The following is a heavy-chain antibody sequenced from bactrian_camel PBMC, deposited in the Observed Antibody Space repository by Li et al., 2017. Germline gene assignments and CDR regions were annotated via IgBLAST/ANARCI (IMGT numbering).Heavy chain of an antibody. V-gene: IGHV3S53*01. Sequence: HVQLVESGGGSVQPGGSLRLSCAASGHTYCMAWFRQAPGKERERVAGIEHDGGAVYGDWVKGRFTVSQDTPKRTLDLQLNNLKPEDTAMYVRAARRSVGLCSFGNDDYWGQGTQVTVS. J-gene: IGHJ4*01. CDR2: IEHDGGA. CDR3: AARRSVGLCSFGNDDY. D-gene: IGHD2*01. CDR1: GHTYC.